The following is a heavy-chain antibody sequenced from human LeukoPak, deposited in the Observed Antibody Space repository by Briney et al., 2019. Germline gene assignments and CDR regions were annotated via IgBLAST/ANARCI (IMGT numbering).Heavy chain of an antibody. CDR1: GFTFSSYW. J-gene: IGHJ5*02. CDR2: IKQDGSEK. Sequence: GGSLRLSCAASGFTFSSYWMSWVRQAPGKGLEWVANIKQDGSEKYYVDSVKGRFTISRDNAKNSLYLQMNSLRAEDTAVYYCARGRGSGYDSNWFDPWGQGTLVTVSS. V-gene: IGHV3-7*01. CDR3: ARGRGSGYDSNWFDP. D-gene: IGHD5-12*01.